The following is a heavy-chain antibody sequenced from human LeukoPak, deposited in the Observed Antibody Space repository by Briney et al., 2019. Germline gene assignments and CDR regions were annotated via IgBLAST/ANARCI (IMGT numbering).Heavy chain of an antibody. V-gene: IGHV4-59*12. Sequence: SETLSLTCTVSGGSISSYYWCWIRRPPGKGPEWIGYIYYSGSTYYNPSLKSRVTISVDRSKNQFSLKLSSVTAADTAVYYCAREVSSSWYYFDYWGQGTLVTVSS. CDR2: IYYSGST. CDR1: GGSISSYY. CDR3: AREVSSSWYYFDY. J-gene: IGHJ4*02. D-gene: IGHD6-13*01.